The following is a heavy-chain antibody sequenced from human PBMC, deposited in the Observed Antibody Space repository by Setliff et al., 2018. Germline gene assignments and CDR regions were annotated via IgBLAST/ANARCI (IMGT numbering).Heavy chain of an antibody. CDR1: GFTFSSYR. CDR3: ARTCSGSGCYAGLES. CDR2: IWDDGGNK. Sequence: PGGSLRLSCAASGFTFSSYRMHWVRQAPGKGLEWVAVIWDDGGNKYHADSVKGRFTISRDNSKNTLYLQMNSLRPEDTAVYYCARTCSGSGCYAGLESWGQGTPVTLSS. J-gene: IGHJ4*02. D-gene: IGHD2-15*01. V-gene: IGHV3-33*08.